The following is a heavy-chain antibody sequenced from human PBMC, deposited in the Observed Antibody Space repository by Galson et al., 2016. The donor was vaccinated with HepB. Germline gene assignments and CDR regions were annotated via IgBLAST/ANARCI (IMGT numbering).Heavy chain of an antibody. CDR3: ARDSPGNSFFDY. D-gene: IGHD4-23*01. CDR2: TYYRSQWYY. J-gene: IGHJ4*02. CDR1: GDSVSSYTGV. V-gene: IGHV6-1*01. Sequence: CAISGDSVSSYTGVWNWIRQSPSRGLEWLGRTYYRSQWYYLYAESVKGRITIYPDTSRNHFSLRLTSVTPEDTAVYYCARDSPGNSFFDYWSQGTLVTVSP.